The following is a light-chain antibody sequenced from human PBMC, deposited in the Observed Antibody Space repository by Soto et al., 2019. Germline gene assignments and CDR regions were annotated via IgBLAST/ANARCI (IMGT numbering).Light chain of an antibody. V-gene: IGKV1-9*01. CDR2: AAS. J-gene: IGKJ5*01. CDR3: QKLNSYPIN. CDR1: QGISSY. Sequence: IQLTHSPSSLSASVVDRVTITCRASQGISSYLALYQQKPGKAPKLLIYAASTLQSGVPSRFSGSGSGTDFTLTISSLQPEDFATYYCQKLNSYPINFGQGTRLEIK.